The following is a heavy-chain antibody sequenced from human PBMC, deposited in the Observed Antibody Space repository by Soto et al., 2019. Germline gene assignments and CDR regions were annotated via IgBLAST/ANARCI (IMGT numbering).Heavy chain of an antibody. Sequence: GGSLRLSCAASGFTFSSYGMHWVRQAPGKGLEWVAVISYDGSNKYYADSVKGRFTISRDNSKNTLYLQMNSLRAEDTAVYYCATSWDYDSSGYDPFGYYFDYWGQGTLVTVSS. CDR1: GFTFSSYG. CDR2: ISYDGSNK. J-gene: IGHJ4*02. V-gene: IGHV3-30*03. D-gene: IGHD3-22*01. CDR3: ATSWDYDSSGYDPFGYYFDY.